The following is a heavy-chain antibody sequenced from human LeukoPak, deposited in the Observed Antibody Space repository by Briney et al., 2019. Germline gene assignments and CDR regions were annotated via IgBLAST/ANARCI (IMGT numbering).Heavy chain of an antibody. CDR1: GGTFSSYA. CDR2: IIPIFGTA. CDR3: AADPDIVVVVAASVYAFDI. D-gene: IGHD2-15*01. V-gene: IGHV1-69*13. J-gene: IGHJ3*02. Sequence: SVKVSCKASGGTFSSYAISWVRQAPGKGLEWMGGIIPIFGTANYAQKFQGRVTITADESTSTAYMELSSLRSEDTAVYYCAADPDIVVVVAASVYAFDIWGQGTMVTVSS.